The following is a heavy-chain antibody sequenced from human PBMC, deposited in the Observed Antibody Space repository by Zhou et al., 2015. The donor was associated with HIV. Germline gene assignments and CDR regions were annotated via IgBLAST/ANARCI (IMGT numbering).Heavy chain of an antibody. D-gene: IGHD3-22*01. CDR3: ARWPVVTRDQPYDY. CDR2: IIPIFGTA. J-gene: IGHJ4*02. Sequence: QVQLVQSGAEVKKPGSSVKVSCKASGGTFSSYAISWVRQAPGQGLEWMGGIIPIFGTANYAQKFQGRVTITADESTSTAYMELSSLRSEDTAVYYCARWPVVTRDQPYDYWGQGTLVTVSS. V-gene: IGHV1-69*12. CDR1: GGTFSSYA.